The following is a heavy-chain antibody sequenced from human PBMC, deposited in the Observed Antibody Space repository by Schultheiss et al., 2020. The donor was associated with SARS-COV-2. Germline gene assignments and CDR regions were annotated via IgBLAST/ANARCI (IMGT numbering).Heavy chain of an antibody. J-gene: IGHJ4*02. V-gene: IGHV1-18*04. CDR1: GYTFTDYW. CDR3: ARVGLVVAAHYFDY. D-gene: IGHD2-15*01. Sequence: ASVKVSCKASGYTFTDYWLHWVRQAPGQGLEWMGWISAYNGNTNYAQKLQGRVTMTTDTSTSTAYMELRSLRSDDTAVYYCARVGLVVAAHYFDYWGQGTLVTVSS. CDR2: ISAYNGNT.